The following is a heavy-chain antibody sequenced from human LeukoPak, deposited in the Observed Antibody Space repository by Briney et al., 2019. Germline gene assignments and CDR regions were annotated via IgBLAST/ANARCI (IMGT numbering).Heavy chain of an antibody. CDR1: GFSFSSYS. V-gene: IGHV3-48*04. CDR3: ARTSSN. J-gene: IGHJ4*02. CDR2: ISTTGSPI. Sequence: GGSLRLSCAASGFSFSSYSMNWVRQAPGKGLEWVSYISTTGSPIYYADSVKGRFTISRDNAKNSLYLQMNSLRAEDTAGYYCARTSSNWGRGTLVTFSS.